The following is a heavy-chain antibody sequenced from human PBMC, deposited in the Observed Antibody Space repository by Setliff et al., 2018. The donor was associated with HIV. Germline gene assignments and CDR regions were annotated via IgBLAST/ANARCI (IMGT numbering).Heavy chain of an antibody. J-gene: IGHJ6*03. Sequence: PGASVKVSCTASGYTFTHYYIQWVRQAPGRGLEWMGVINPSGGNTRYAQQFQGRVTMTRDTSTSTVYMELSSLRSEDTAVYYCARDSVPGYDNSGPWYYYYYMDVWGKGTTVTVSS. CDR3: ARDSVPGYDNSGPWYYYYYMDV. D-gene: IGHD3-22*01. CDR1: GYTFTHYY. V-gene: IGHV1-46*01. CDR2: INPSGGNT.